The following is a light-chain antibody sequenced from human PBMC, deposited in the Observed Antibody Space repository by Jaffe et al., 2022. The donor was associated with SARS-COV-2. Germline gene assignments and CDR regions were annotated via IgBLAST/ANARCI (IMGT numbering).Light chain of an antibody. Sequence: QPVLSQPPSASETPGQRVTISCSGSSSNIGSNTVNWYQQIQGTAPKLLIYSNNQRPSGVPDRFSGSKSDTSASLAISGLQSDDEADYFCAAWDDSLDGFVIGTGTNVIVL. CDR2: SNN. V-gene: IGLV1-44*01. CDR3: AAWDDSLDGFV. J-gene: IGLJ1*01. CDR1: SSNIGSNT.